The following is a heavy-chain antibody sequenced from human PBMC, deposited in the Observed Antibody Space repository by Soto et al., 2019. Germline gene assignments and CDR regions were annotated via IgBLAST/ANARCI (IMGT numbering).Heavy chain of an antibody. CDR1: GQYIKSNFW. CDR2: IYYSGTA. D-gene: IGHD1-26*01. Sequence: SETLSLTCLVSGQYIKSNFWWAWVRQSPGKELEWIGDIYYSGTAYYNPSLKSRVTMSVDTSKNQFSLKMTSVTAVDTAVYYCARREIQGPIDYWGQGTLVTVSS. J-gene: IGHJ4*02. CDR3: ARREIQGPIDY. V-gene: IGHV4-28*01.